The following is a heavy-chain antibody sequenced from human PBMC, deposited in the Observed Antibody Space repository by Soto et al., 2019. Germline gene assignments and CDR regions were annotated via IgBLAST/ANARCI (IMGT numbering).Heavy chain of an antibody. Sequence: PGGSLRLSCAASGFTFDDYAMHWVRQAPGKGLEWVSGISWNSGSIGYADSVKGRFTISRDNAKNSLYLQMNSLRAEDTAVYYCARPIANPWYFDLWGRGTLVTVS. CDR3: ARPIANPWYFDL. V-gene: IGHV3-9*01. CDR1: GFTFDDYA. D-gene: IGHD6-13*01. CDR2: ISWNSGSI. J-gene: IGHJ2*01.